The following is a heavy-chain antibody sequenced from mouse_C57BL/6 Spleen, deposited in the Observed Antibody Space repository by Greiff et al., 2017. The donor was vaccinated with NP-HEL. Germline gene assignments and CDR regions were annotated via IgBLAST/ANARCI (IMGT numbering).Heavy chain of an antibody. CDR1: GFTFSSYA. CDR3: TRVYGNYPYYFDY. D-gene: IGHD2-1*01. V-gene: IGHV5-9-1*02. CDR2: ISSGGDYI. Sequence: DVHLVESGEGLVKPGGSLKLSCAASGFTFSSYAMSWVRQTPEKRLEWVAYISSGGDYIYYADTVKGRFTISRDNARNTLYLQMSSLKSEDTAMYYCTRVYGNYPYYFDYWGQGTTLTVSS. J-gene: IGHJ2*01.